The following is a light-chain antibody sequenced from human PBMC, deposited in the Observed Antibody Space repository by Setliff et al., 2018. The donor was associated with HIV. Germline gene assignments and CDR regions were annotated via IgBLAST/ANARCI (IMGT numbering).Light chain of an antibody. J-gene: IGKJ5*01. CDR2: WAS. CDR1: QSVLYSSNNKNY. CDR3: QQYYDTPIT. V-gene: IGKV4-1*01. Sequence: DIVMTQSPDSLAVSLGERATINCKSSQSVLYSSNNKNYLGWYQLKPGQPPKLLFYWASTRESGVPDRFSGSGSGTDFTLTISSLQAEDVAVYYCQQYYDTPITFGQGTRLEIK.